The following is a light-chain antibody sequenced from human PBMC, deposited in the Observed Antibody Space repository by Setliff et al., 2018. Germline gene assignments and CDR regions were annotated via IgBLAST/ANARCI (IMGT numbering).Light chain of an antibody. CDR2: DVN. CDR3: SSYTSSTTWI. J-gene: IGLJ2*01. Sequence: QSALAQPTSVSGSPGQSITISCTGTSSDVGGYKYVSWYQQHPGKAPRLMIYDVNKQPSGVSYRFSGSKSGNTATLTISGLQAEDEADYYCSSYTSSTTWIFGGGTKVTVL. V-gene: IGLV2-14*03. CDR1: SSDVGGYKY.